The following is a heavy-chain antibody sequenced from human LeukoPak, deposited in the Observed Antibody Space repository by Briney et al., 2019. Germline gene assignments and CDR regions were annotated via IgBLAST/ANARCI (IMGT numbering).Heavy chain of an antibody. J-gene: IGHJ4*02. CDR3: ATLGGYGGNSGDY. Sequence: SVKVSCKASGGTFSSYAISWVRQAPGQGLEWMGGIIPIFGTANYAQKFQGRVTITADKSTSTAYMELSSLRSEDTAVYYCATLGGYGGNSGDYWGQGTLVTVSS. CDR1: GGTFSSYA. D-gene: IGHD4-23*01. V-gene: IGHV1-69*06. CDR2: IIPIFGTA.